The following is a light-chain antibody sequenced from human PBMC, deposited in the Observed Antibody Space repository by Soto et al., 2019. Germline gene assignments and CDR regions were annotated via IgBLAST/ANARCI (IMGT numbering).Light chain of an antibody. J-gene: IGLJ2*01. CDR3: SSYAGSNNLV. CDR1: SSDVGNGYDS. V-gene: IGLV2-14*01. Sequence: QSVLTQPASVSGSPGQSITISCTGTSSDVGNGYDSVSWYQQHPGKAPKLMIYEVTNRPSGVSSRFSGSKSGNTASLTVSGLQAEDEADYYCSSYAGSNNLVFGGGTKLTVL. CDR2: EVT.